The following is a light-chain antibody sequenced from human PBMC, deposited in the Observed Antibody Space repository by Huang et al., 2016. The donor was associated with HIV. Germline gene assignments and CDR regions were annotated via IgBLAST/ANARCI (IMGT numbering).Light chain of an antibody. V-gene: IGKV1-39*01. CDR1: QSISNY. CDR2: TAS. Sequence: DIQMTQSPSSLSASVGDRVTITCRASQSISNYLNWYQQKPGEAPKLLIYTASSLQSGVPSRFSGSGSGTDFTLTISSLQPDDFATYYCQQSYRTPLTFGGGTKVEI. CDR3: QQSYRTPLT. J-gene: IGKJ4*01.